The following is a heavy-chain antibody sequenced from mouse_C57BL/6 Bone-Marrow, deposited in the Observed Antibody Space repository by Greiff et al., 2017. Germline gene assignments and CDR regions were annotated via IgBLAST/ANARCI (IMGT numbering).Heavy chain of an antibody. V-gene: IGHV1-53*01. Sequence: VQLQQSGTELVKPGASVKLSCKASGYTFTSYWMHWVKQRPGQGIEWIGNINPSNGGTNYNEKFKSKATLTVDKSSSTAYMQLSSLTSEDSAVYYCARRGTGQGYAMDYWGQGTSVTVSS. CDR3: ARRGTGQGYAMDY. CDR1: GYTFTSYW. CDR2: INPSNGGT. J-gene: IGHJ4*01. D-gene: IGHD4-1*01.